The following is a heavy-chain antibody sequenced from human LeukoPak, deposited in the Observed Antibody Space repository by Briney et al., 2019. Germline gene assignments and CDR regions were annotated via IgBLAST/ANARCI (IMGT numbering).Heavy chain of an antibody. Sequence: GGSLRLSCAASGFTFGNYGMHWVRQAPGKGLEWVGFIRNEGSNKHYGDSVQGRFTISRDNSKNTVFLQMTSVRAEDTAVYYRTKNYFNYNDNAGPLDIWGQGTMVTVSS. CDR3: TKNYFNYNDNAGPLDI. CDR1: GFTFGNYG. V-gene: IGHV3-30*02. D-gene: IGHD1-7*01. J-gene: IGHJ3*02. CDR2: IRNEGSNK.